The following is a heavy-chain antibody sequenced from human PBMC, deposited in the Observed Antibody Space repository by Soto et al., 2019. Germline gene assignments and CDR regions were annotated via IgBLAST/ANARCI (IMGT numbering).Heavy chain of an antibody. D-gene: IGHD3-16*01. Sequence: QITLKESGPTLVKPTQTLTLTCTFSGFSLTTRGVGVGWIRQPPGKALECLALIYCDDDKRYTPSLQSTLSITKDTSKDQVGLTMTNVDPVDTATYYCAHIPNYYQYDWFDPRGQGTLVSVSS. CDR3: AHIPNYYQYDWFDP. CDR2: IYCDDDK. CDR1: GFSLTTRGVG. V-gene: IGHV2-5*02. J-gene: IGHJ5*02.